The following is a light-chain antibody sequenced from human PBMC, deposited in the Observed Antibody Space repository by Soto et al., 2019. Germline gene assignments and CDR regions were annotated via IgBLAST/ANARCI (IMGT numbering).Light chain of an antibody. J-gene: IGLJ2*01. Sequence: QLVLTQPPSASASLGASVKLTCTLSSGHSSYAIAWHQQQPEKGPRYLMKLNSDGSHSKGDGIPDRFSGSSSGAERYLTISSLQSEDEADYCCQTWGTGVVVFGGGTKVTVL. CDR2: LNSDGSH. CDR3: QTWGTGVVV. CDR1: SGHSSYA. V-gene: IGLV4-69*01.